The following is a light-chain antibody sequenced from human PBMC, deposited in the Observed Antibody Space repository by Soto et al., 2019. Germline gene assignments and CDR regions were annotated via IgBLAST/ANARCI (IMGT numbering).Light chain of an antibody. J-gene: IGLJ1*01. CDR2: DVS. CDR3: SSYTSSSFYV. Sequence: QSALTQPASVSGSPGQSITISCTGTSSDVGGYNYVSWYQQHPGKAPKLMIYDVSNRPSGVSNRFSGSKSGNTASLTISGLQAEDEDDYYCSSYTSSSFYVFGTGTKVTVL. V-gene: IGLV2-14*01. CDR1: SSDVGGYNY.